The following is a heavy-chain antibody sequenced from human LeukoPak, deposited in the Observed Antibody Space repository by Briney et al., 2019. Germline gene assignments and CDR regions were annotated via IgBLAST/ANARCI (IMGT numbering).Heavy chain of an antibody. CDR2: ISYDGSNK. V-gene: IGHV3-30-3*01. CDR1: GFTFSSYA. D-gene: IGHD5-24*01. J-gene: IGHJ3*02. Sequence: GGSLRLSCAASGFTFSSYAMHWVRQAPGKGLEGVAVISYDGSNKYYADSVKGRFTISRDNSKNTLYLQMNSLRAEDTAVYYCAREIRDGYHQNAFDIWGQGTMVTVSS. CDR3: AREIRDGYHQNAFDI.